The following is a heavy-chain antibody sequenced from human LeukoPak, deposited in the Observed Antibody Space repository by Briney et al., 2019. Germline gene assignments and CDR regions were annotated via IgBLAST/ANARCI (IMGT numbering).Heavy chain of an antibody. Sequence: SVKVSCKASGGTFSSYAISWVRQAPGQGLEWMGGITPIFGTANYAQKFQGRVTITADESTSTAYMELSSLRSEDTAVYYCARITGTTSDAFDIWGQGTMVTVSS. J-gene: IGHJ3*02. D-gene: IGHD1-7*01. CDR1: GGTFSSYA. V-gene: IGHV1-69*01. CDR3: ARITGTTSDAFDI. CDR2: ITPIFGTA.